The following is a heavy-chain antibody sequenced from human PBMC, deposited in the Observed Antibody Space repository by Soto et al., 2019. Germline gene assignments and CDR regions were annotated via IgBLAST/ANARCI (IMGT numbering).Heavy chain of an antibody. V-gene: IGHV4-59*01. D-gene: IGHD3-3*01. CDR2: IYYSGST. J-gene: IGHJ6*02. CDR1: GGSISSYY. CDR3: ARGLLEWLPRADRKYYYYGMDV. Sequence: SETLSLTCTVSGGSISSYYWSWIRQPPGKGLEWIGYIYYSGSTNYNPSLKSRVTISVDTSKNQFSLKLSSVTAADTAVYYCARGLLEWLPRADRKYYYYGMDVWGQGTTVTVSS.